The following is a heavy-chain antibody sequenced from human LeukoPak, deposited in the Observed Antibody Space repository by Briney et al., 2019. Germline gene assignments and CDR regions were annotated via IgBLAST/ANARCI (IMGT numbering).Heavy chain of an antibody. D-gene: IGHD1-26*01. CDR1: GFTFNSYE. Sequence: GGSLRLSCAASGFTFNSYEMNWVRQAPGKGLEWVSYISSSGGTTYYADSMKGWFTISRDNAKNSLYLQMNSLKAEDTAVYYCAREPPHSGMDVWGKGTTVTVSS. V-gene: IGHV3-48*03. CDR2: ISSSGGTT. J-gene: IGHJ6*04. CDR3: AREPPHSGMDV.